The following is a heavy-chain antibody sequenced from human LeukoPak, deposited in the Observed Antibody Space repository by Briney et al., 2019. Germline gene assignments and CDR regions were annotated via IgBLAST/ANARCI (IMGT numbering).Heavy chain of an antibody. J-gene: IGHJ5*02. V-gene: IGHV4-61*02. CDR1: GGSISSGSYY. Sequence: SETLSLTCTVSGGSISSGSYYWSWIRQPAGKGLEWIGRIYTSGSTNYNPSLKSRVTISVDTSKNQFSLKLSSVTAADTAVYYCAGGSPSVIFGVVDLSNWFDPWGQGTLVTVSS. D-gene: IGHD3-3*01. CDR2: IYTSGST. CDR3: AGGSPSVIFGVVDLSNWFDP.